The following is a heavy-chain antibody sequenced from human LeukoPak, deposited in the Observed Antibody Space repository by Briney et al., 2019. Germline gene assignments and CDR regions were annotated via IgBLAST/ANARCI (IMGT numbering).Heavy chain of an antibody. V-gene: IGHV4-34*01. CDR1: GGSFSGYY. CDR2: INHSGST. Sequence: SSETLSLTCAVYGGSFSGYYWSWIRQPPGKGLEWIGEINHSGSTNYNPSLKSRVTISVDTSKNQFSLKLSSVTAADTAVYYCARHSDSSSWYLGGVNWGQGTLVTVSS. CDR3: ARHSDSSSWYLGGVN. D-gene: IGHD6-13*01. J-gene: IGHJ4*02.